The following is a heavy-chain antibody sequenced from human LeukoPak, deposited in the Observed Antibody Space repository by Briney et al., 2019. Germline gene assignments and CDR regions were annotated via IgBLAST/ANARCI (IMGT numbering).Heavy chain of an antibody. Sequence: SETLSLTCTVSGGSISLYFWSWFRQPPGKGLEWIGYISYTGSTIYSPSLKSRVTISVDTSKNQFSLQLTSVTAADTAVYYCARDDYRGVTNFDPWGQGTLVTVSS. J-gene: IGHJ5*02. CDR3: ARDDYRGVTNFDP. V-gene: IGHV4-59*01. D-gene: IGHD3-10*01. CDR2: ISYTGST. CDR1: GGSISLYF.